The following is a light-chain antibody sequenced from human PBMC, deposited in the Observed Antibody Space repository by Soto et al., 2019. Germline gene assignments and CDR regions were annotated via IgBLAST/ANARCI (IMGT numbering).Light chain of an antibody. CDR1: QRITTY. J-gene: IGKJ2*01. Sequence: IHMTQSPSSLSASVGDRVTITCRASQRITTYLNWYQQKPGKAPKLLISTAATLQGGVPSRFSGSGSGTDFTLTITTLQPEDFATYFCQQSYSTPYTFGQGTNLEIK. V-gene: IGKV1-39*01. CDR3: QQSYSTPYT. CDR2: TAA.